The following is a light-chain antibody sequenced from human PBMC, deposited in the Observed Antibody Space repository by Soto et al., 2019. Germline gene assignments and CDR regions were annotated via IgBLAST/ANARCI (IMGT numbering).Light chain of an antibody. CDR1: QTVSSNY. Sequence: EIVLTQSPGTLSLSPGERATLSGRASQTVSSNYLAWYQQKPGQAPRLLIYGSSSRATGIPDRFSGSGSGTDFTLTISRLGPEDIAVYYCQQYDGPPWTFGQGTKVDIK. J-gene: IGKJ1*01. V-gene: IGKV3-20*01. CDR2: GSS. CDR3: QQYDGPPWT.